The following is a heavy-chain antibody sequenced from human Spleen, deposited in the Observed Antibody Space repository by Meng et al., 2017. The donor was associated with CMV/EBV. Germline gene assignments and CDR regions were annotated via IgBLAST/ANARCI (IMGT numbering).Heavy chain of an antibody. CDR1: GYTFIGYY. CDR3: YSGYGNFDY. Sequence: GESLKISCKASGYTFIGYYIHWVRQAPGQGLEWMGWINPNSGGTKYAQKFQGRVTMTRDTSSFTAYMDLSRLRSDDTAVYYCYSGYGNFDYWGQGTLVTVSS. CDR2: INPNSGGT. J-gene: IGHJ4*02. D-gene: IGHD5-12*01. V-gene: IGHV1-2*02.